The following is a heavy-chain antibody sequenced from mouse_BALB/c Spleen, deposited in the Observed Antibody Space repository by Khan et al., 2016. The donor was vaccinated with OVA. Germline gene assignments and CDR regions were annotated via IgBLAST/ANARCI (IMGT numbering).Heavy chain of an antibody. V-gene: IGHV1S137*01. Sequence: QFQLQQSGPELVRPGVSVKISCKGSGCTFTDYAMYWVKQSHAESLEWIGLISTYSGNTNYNQKFKGKATMTVDKSSTTAYMELARLTSEDSAIYYWARPAYDGYYDYWGQGTTLTVSS. CDR1: GCTFTDYA. CDR3: ARPAYDGYYDY. D-gene: IGHD2-3*01. CDR2: ISTYSGNT. J-gene: IGHJ2*01.